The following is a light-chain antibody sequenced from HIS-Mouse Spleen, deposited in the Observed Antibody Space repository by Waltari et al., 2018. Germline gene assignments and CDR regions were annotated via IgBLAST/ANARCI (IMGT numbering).Light chain of an antibody. CDR2: EDI. J-gene: IGLJ2*01. CDR1: ALPKKY. V-gene: IGLV3-10*01. Sequence: SYELTQPPSVSVSPGQTARITCSGDALPKKYAYWYQQQSGQAPVLVIYEDIKRPSGIPERFSGSSSGTMATLTISGAQVEDEADYYCYSTDSSGNHRVFGGGTKLTVL. CDR3: YSTDSSGNHRV.